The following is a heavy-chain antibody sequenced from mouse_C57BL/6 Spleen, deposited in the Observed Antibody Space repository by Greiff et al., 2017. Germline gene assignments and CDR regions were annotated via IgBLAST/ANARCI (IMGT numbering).Heavy chain of an antibody. CDR3: ARGGSLRGFDY. V-gene: IGHV1-81*01. D-gene: IGHD3-1*01. J-gene: IGHJ2*01. Sequence: QVQLQQSGAELARPGASVKLSCKASGYTFTSYGISWVKQRTGQGLEWIGVIYPRSGNTYYNEKFKGKATLTADKSSSTAYMELRRLTSEDSAVYFCARGGSLRGFDYWGQGTTLTVSS. CDR2: IYPRSGNT. CDR1: GYTFTSYG.